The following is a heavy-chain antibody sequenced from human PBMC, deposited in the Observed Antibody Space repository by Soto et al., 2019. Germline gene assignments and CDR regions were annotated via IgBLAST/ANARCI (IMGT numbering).Heavy chain of an antibody. D-gene: IGHD1-1*01. V-gene: IGHV3-30-3*02. CDR2: ISYDGSNK. J-gene: IGHJ4*02. CDR3: AKLRCVEICSGFEY. CDR1: GFTFSSYA. Sequence: GGSLRLSCAAPGFTFSSYAMHWVRQAPGKGLEWVAVISYDGSNKYYADSVKGRFTISRDNSKNTLYLQMNSLRADDTAVYYCAKLRCVEICSGFEYWGQGALVTVSS.